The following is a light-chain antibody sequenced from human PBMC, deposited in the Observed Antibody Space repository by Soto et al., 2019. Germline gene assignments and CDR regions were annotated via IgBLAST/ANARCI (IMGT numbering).Light chain of an antibody. Sequence: DVHMTQSPSSLSASLGNRVTITCRASQSISTYLNRYQKKPGKAPNLLIYDASRLQSGVPSRFSGSGGGTDFTLSISSVQPEDFATYLCQQSYRDTITFGQGTRLEIK. CDR1: QSISTY. CDR3: QQSYRDTIT. CDR2: DAS. J-gene: IGKJ5*01. V-gene: IGKV1-39*01.